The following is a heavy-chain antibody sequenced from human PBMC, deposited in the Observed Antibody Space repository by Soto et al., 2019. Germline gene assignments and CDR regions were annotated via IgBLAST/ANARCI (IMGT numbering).Heavy chain of an antibody. Sequence: ASVKVSCKASGGTFSSYAISWVRQAPGQGREWMGGIIPIFGTADYAQKFQGRVTITADESTSTAYMELSSLRSEDTAVYYCASHSGSSPEGRYYYGVDVWGQGTTVTVSS. D-gene: IGHD1-26*01. V-gene: IGHV1-69*13. CDR1: GGTFSSYA. CDR3: ASHSGSSPEGRYYYGVDV. CDR2: IIPIFGTA. J-gene: IGHJ6*02.